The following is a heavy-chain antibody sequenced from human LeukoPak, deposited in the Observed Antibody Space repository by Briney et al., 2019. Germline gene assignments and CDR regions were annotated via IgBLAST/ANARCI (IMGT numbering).Heavy chain of an antibody. J-gene: IGHJ3*02. D-gene: IGHD1-26*01. Sequence: SETLSLTCAVYGGSFSGYYWSWIRQPPGKGLEWIGEINHSGSTNYNPSLKSRVTISVDTSKNQFSLKLSSVTAADTAVHYCARVRGYSGSSNAFDIWGQGTMVTVSS. V-gene: IGHV4-34*01. CDR3: ARVRGYSGSSNAFDI. CDR1: GGSFSGYY. CDR2: INHSGST.